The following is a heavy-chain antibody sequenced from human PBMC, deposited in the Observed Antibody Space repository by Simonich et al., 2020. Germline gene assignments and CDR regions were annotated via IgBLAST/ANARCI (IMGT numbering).Heavy chain of an antibody. J-gene: IGHJ2*01. CDR3: ARRANWNWYFDL. Sequence: QVQLQQWGAGLLKPSETLSLTCAVYGGSFSGYYWSWIRQPPGKGLEWIGEINHSGSTNYNPSHKRRVTMSVDTSKNQFSLKLSSVTAADTAVYYCARRANWNWYFDLWGRGTLVTVSS. CDR1: GGSFSGYY. D-gene: IGHD1-1*01. CDR2: INHSGST. V-gene: IGHV4-34*01.